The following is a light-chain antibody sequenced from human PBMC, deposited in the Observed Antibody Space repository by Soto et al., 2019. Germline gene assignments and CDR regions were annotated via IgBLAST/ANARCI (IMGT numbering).Light chain of an antibody. CDR2: GAS. Sequence: EIVMTQSPGTLSVSTGQGAPLSCRASHSVDSNLAWYQQKPGQAPRLLIHGASTRPTGIPDRFSGSGSGTEFTLTISSLQSEDFAVYYCQQYDKWPLTFGGGTKVDI. V-gene: IGKV3D-15*01. CDR3: QQYDKWPLT. CDR1: HSVDSN. J-gene: IGKJ4*01.